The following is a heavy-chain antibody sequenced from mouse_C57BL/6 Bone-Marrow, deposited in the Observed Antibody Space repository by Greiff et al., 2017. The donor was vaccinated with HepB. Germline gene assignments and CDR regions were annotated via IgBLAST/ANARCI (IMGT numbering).Heavy chain of an antibody. D-gene: IGHD2-4*01. Sequence: VQLQQPGTELVKPGASVKLSCKASGYTFTSYWMHWVKQRPGQGLEWIGNINPSNGGTNYNEKFKSKATLTVDKSSSTAYMQLSSLTSEDSAVYDCAREGIYYDYDWFAYWGQGTLVTVSA. V-gene: IGHV1-53*01. CDR1: GYTFTSYW. CDR3: AREGIYYDYDWFAY. CDR2: INPSNGGT. J-gene: IGHJ3*01.